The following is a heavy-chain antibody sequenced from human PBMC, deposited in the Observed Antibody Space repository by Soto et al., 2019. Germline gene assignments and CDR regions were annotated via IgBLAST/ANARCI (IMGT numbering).Heavy chain of an antibody. V-gene: IGHV4-38-2*02. J-gene: IGHJ4*02. CDR1: GYSISSGYY. CDR2: IYHSGST. D-gene: IGHD3-22*01. CDR3: ARDLYYYDSSGYYSKYFDY. Sequence: PSETLSLTCAVPGYSISSGYYWGWIRQPPGKGLEWIGSIYHSGSTYYNPSLKSRVTISVDTSKNQFSLKLSSVTAADTAVYYCARDLYYYDSSGYYSKYFDYWGQGTLVTVSS.